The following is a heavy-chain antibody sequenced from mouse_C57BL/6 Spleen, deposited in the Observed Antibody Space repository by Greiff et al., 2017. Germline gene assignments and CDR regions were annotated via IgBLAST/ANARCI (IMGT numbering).Heavy chain of an antibody. CDR3: ARDWGSGGLDY. CDR2: INYDGSST. Sequence: EVQVVESEGGLVQPGSSMKLSCTASGFTFSDYYMAWVRQVPEKGLEWVANINYDGSSTYYLDSLKSRFIISRDNAKNILYLQMSSLKSEDTATYYCARDWGSGGLDYWGQGTTRTVSS. V-gene: IGHV5-16*01. J-gene: IGHJ2*01. CDR1: GFTFSDYY.